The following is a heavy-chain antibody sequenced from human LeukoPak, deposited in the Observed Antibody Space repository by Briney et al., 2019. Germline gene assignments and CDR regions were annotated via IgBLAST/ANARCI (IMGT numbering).Heavy chain of an antibody. Sequence: AGSLRLSCAASGFTFSSYAMSWVRQAPGKGLEWVSAISGGGGSTYYADSVKGRFTISRDNSKNTLYLQMNSLRAEDTAVYYCAKAGYCSGGSCKGPFDYWGQGTLVTVSS. CDR2: ISGGGGST. J-gene: IGHJ4*02. CDR3: AKAGYCSGGSCKGPFDY. CDR1: GFTFSSYA. V-gene: IGHV3-23*01. D-gene: IGHD2-15*01.